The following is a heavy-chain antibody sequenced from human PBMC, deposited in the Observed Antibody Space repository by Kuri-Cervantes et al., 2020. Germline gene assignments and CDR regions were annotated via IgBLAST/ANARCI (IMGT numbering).Heavy chain of an antibody. V-gene: IGHV1-58*01. J-gene: IGHJ4*02. Sequence: SGKSSCKASGFTFTSSAVQWVRQARGQRLEWIGWIVVGSGNTNYAQKFQERVTITRDMSTSTAYMELSSLRSEDTAVYYCAAGHYDFWSGYYGDYWGQGTLVTVSS. CDR1: GFTFTSSA. CDR3: AAGHYDFWSGYYGDY. CDR2: IVVGSGNT. D-gene: IGHD3-3*01.